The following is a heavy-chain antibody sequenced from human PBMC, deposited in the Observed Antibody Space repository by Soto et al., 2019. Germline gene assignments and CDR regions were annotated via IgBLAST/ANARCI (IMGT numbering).Heavy chain of an antibody. CDR3: ARQHTSFDY. V-gene: IGHV4-39*01. J-gene: IGHJ4*02. Sequence: PSETLSLTCTVSGGSISSSSYYWGWIRQPPGKGLEWIGSIYYSGSTYYNPSLKSRVTISVDTSKNQFSLKLSSVTAADTAVYYCARQHTSFDYWGQGTLVTVSS. CDR1: GGSISSSSYY. CDR2: IYYSGST.